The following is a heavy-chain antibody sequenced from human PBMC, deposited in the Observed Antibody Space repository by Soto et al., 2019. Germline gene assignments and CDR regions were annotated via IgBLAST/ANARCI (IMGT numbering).Heavy chain of an antibody. CDR1: GYTFTGYY. D-gene: IGHD6-13*01. CDR2: INPNSGGT. Sequence: ASVKVSFKASGYTFTGYYMHWVRQAPGQGLEWMGWINPNSGGTNYAQKFQGRVTMTRDTSISTAYMELSRLRSDDTAVYYCARDIAAAGFYYFDYWGQGTLVTVSS. CDR3: ARDIAAAGFYYFDY. V-gene: IGHV1-2*02. J-gene: IGHJ4*02.